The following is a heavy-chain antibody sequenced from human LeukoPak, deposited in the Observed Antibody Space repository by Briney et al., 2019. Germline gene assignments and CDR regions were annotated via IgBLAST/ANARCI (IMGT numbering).Heavy chain of an antibody. J-gene: IGHJ6*03. CDR2: IYTSGST. CDR1: GGSISSGSYY. CDR3: ARVYGDYIEWDYYYYYMDV. V-gene: IGHV4-61*02. D-gene: IGHD4-17*01. Sequence: SETLSLTCTVSGGSISSGSYYWSWIRQPAGKGLEWIGRIYTSGSTNYNPSLKSRVTISVDTSKNQFSLKLSSVTAADTAVYYCARVYGDYIEWDYYYYYMDVWGKGTTVTISS.